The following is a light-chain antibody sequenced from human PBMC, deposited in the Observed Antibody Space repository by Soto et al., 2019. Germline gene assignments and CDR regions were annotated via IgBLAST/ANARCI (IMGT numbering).Light chain of an antibody. CDR2: DVS. CDR3: SSYTSSSTL. J-gene: IGLJ1*01. V-gene: IGLV2-14*01. CDR1: SSDVGDYNY. Sequence: QSVLTQPASVSGSPGQSITISCTGTSSDVGDYNYVPWYQQHPGKAPKLMLYDVSNRPSGISNRFSGSKSGNTASLTISGLQAEDEADYYCSSYTSSSTLFGTGTKVAVL.